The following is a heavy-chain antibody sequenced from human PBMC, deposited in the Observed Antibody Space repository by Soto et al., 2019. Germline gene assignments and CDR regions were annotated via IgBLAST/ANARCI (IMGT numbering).Heavy chain of an antibody. CDR1: GGSFSGYY. V-gene: IGHV4-34*01. CDR2: INHSGST. CDR3: ARPNGYYGSGSYHPFDY. D-gene: IGHD3-10*01. J-gene: IGHJ4*02. Sequence: SETLSLTCAVYGGSFSGYYWSWIRQPPGKGLEWIGEINHSGSTNYNPSLKSRVTISVDTSRNQFSLKLSSVTAADTAVYYCARPNGYYGSGSYHPFDYWGQGTLVTVSS.